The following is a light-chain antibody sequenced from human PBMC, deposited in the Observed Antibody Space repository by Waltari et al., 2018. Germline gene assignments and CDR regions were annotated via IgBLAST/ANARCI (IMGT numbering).Light chain of an antibody. J-gene: IGKJ2*03. V-gene: IGKV3-15*01. CDR1: ESVSTN. CDR3: QQYNHWPPYS. Sequence: DIVMTQSRASLSVSPGEGVTLSCRASESVSTNVAWYQQTPGQAPRLLSYGESTRATGIPARVSGSGSGTEFTLTIRSMQSEDFAVYYCQQYNHWPPYSFGQGTKLEIK. CDR2: GES.